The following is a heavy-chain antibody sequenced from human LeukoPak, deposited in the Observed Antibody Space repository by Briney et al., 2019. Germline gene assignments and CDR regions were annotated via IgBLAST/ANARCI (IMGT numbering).Heavy chain of an antibody. CDR2: INPNSGGT. D-gene: IGHD3-22*01. CDR1: GYTFTGYY. J-gene: IGHJ4*02. Sequence: ASVKVSCKASGYTFTGYYMHWVRQAPGQGLEWMGWINPNSGGTNYAQKFQGRVTMTRDTSISTAYMELSRLRSDDTAVYYCARVDDRGHYYDSSGPRKLFDYWGQGTLVTVSS. V-gene: IGHV1-2*02. CDR3: ARVDDRGHYYDSSGPRKLFDY.